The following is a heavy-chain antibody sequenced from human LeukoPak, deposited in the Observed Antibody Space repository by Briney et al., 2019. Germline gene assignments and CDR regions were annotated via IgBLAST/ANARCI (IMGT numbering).Heavy chain of an antibody. CDR2: IYSGGST. CDR3: AKDRGHIVVVPAALDY. CDR1: GFTVSSNY. V-gene: IGHV3-53*05. Sequence: GGSLRLSCAASGFTVSSNYMSGLRQAPGKGLEGVSVIYSGGSTYYADSVKGRFTISRDNSKNTLYLQMNSLRAEDTAVYYCAKDRGHIVVVPAALDYWGQGTLVTVSS. J-gene: IGHJ4*02. D-gene: IGHD2-2*01.